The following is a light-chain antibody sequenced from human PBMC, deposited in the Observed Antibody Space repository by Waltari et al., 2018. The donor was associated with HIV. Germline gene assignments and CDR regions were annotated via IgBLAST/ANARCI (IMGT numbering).Light chain of an antibody. Sequence: QSALTQPASVSGSPGQSITMSCTGTSSDIGGYNYVAWYQQHPGKVPKLIIYNVSNRPSGVSPRFSGSKSDNTASLTISGLQPEDEADYYCSSYTYRTTWVFGGGTKLTVL. CDR3: SSYTYRTTWV. CDR2: NVS. V-gene: IGLV2-14*03. J-gene: IGLJ3*02. CDR1: SSDIGGYNY.